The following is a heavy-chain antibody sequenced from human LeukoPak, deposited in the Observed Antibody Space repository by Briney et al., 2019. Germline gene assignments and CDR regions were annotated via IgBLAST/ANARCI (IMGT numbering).Heavy chain of an antibody. Sequence: GGSLRLSCAASGFSFSSYWMSWVRQAPGKGLEWVANINQDGSEEYYVDSAKRGFIISRDNAKNSLYLQMNSLRVEDTAVYYCARARSGTYGSGEFYFDYWGQGTLVTVSS. CDR2: INQDGSEE. D-gene: IGHD1-26*01. CDR3: ARARSGTYGSGEFYFDY. J-gene: IGHJ4*02. V-gene: IGHV3-7*01. CDR1: GFSFSSYW.